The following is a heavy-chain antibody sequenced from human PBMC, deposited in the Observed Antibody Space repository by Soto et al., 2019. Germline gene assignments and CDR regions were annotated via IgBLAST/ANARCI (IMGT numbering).Heavy chain of an antibody. V-gene: IGHV4-39*01. D-gene: IGHD6-13*01. CDR3: TRRQQLARYDY. J-gene: IGHJ4*02. Sequence: PSETLSLTCTVSGGSISSYYWSWIRQPPGKGLEWIGSIYYSGSTYYNPSLKSRVTISVDTSNNQFSLKLNSVTAADTAVYYCTRRQQLARYDYWGQGTLVTVSS. CDR1: GGSISSYY. CDR2: IYYSGST.